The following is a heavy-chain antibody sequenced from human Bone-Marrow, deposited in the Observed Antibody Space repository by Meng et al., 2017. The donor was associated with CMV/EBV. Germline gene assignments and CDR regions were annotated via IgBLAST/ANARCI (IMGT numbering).Heavy chain of an antibody. CDR2: IRSNSNMI. J-gene: IGHJ6*02. CDR3: ARGVTILGGGVGGLFDYYYYYGMDV. Sequence: GESLKISCAASGFIFSQYGMNWVRQAPGKGLEWLSFIRSNSNMIKYADSVKGRFTISRDNAKNSVYLQMNRLRVEHPAVYYCARGVTILGGGVGGLFDYYYYYGMDVWGQGTTVTVSS. V-gene: IGHV3-48*04. D-gene: IGHD1-26*01. CDR1: GFIFSQYG.